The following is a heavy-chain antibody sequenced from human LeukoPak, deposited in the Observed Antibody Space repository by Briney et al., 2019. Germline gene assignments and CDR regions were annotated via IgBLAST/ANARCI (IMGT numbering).Heavy chain of an antibody. J-gene: IGHJ3*02. CDR3: ARVVLRSALTGDVHDAFDI. Sequence: ASVKVSCKASGGTFSSYAISWVRQAPGQGLEWMGIINPSGGSTSYAQKFQGRVTTTRDTSTSTVYMELSSLRSEDTAVYYCARVVLRSALTGDVHDAFDIWGQGTMVTVSS. D-gene: IGHD7-27*01. CDR1: GGTFSSYA. CDR2: INPSGGST. V-gene: IGHV1-46*01.